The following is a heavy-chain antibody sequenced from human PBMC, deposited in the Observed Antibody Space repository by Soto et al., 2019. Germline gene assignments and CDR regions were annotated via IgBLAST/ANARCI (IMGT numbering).Heavy chain of an antibody. CDR1: GFSFSNYW. V-gene: IGHV3-7*05. D-gene: IGHD3-10*01. Sequence: EVHLVESGGGLVQPGGSLRLSCAASGFSFSNYWMTWVRQAPGKGLEWVANINPDGGAKYYVESVKGRFSISRDNTKNSLYLQMSNLSAADTAVYYCAKAFYNGNSDFVYWGQGTLVTVSS. CDR2: INPDGGAK. J-gene: IGHJ4*02. CDR3: AKAFYNGNSDFVY.